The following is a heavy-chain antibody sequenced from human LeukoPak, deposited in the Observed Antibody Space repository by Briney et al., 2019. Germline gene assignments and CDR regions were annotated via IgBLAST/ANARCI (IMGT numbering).Heavy chain of an antibody. V-gene: IGHV3-23*01. D-gene: IGHD2-15*01. Sequence: GGSLRLSCAASGFTFSSYGMSWVRQAPGKGLEWVSAISGSGGSTYYADSVKGRFTISRDNAKNSLYLQMNSLRAEDTAVYYCARDLTELDCSGGSCYSNVPYYYYMDVWGKGTTVTISS. CDR1: GFTFSSYG. J-gene: IGHJ6*03. CDR3: ARDLTELDCSGGSCYSNVPYYYYMDV. CDR2: ISGSGGST.